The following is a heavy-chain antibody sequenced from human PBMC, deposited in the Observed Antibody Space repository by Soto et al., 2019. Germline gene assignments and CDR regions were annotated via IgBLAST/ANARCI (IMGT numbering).Heavy chain of an antibody. CDR1: GFTFSSYA. D-gene: IGHD6-19*01. CDR2: ISGSGGST. CDR3: AKDRVGSGYSSGWYVDYFDY. Sequence: GGSLRLSCAASGFTFSSYAMSWVRQAPGKGLEWVSAISGSGGSTYYADSVKGRFTISRDNSKNTLYLQMNSLRAEDTAVYYCAKDRVGSGYSSGWYVDYFDYWGQGTLVTVSS. V-gene: IGHV3-23*01. J-gene: IGHJ4*02.